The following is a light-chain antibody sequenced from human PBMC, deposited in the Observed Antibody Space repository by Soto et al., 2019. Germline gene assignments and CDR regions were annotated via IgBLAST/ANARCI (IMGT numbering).Light chain of an antibody. CDR1: NSNIGTNS. CDR2: SNN. CDR3: ASWDDSLNGWV. J-gene: IGLJ3*02. V-gene: IGLV1-44*01. Sequence: QPVLTQPPSASGTPGQRVTISCSGSNSNIGTNSVNWYQQLPGTAPKLLIYSNNQRPSGVPDRLSGSKSGTSASLAISGLQSEDEADYYCASWDDSLNGWVFGGGTKVTVL.